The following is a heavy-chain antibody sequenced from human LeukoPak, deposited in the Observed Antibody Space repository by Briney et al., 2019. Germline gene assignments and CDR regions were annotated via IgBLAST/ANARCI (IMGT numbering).Heavy chain of an antibody. CDR3: ARFSGMANLFDY. CDR2: IYYSGST. V-gene: IGHV4-59*08. CDR1: GGSISSYY. D-gene: IGHD5-24*01. J-gene: IGHJ4*02. Sequence: PSETLSLTCTVSGGSISSYYWSWIRQPPGKGLEWIGYIYYSGSTNYNPSLKSRVTISVDTSKNQFSLKLRSVTAAATAVYYCARFSGMANLFDYWGQGTLVTVSS.